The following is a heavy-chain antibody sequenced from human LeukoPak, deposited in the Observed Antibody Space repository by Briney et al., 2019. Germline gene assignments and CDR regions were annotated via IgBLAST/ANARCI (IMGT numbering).Heavy chain of an antibody. CDR3: ARSGSGYLRYYFDY. CDR1: GGSISSSSYY. V-gene: IGHV4-39*07. CDR2: MYSSGST. D-gene: IGHD5-12*01. Sequence: LSETLSLTCTVSGGSISSSSYYWGWIRQPPGKGLEWIGSMYSSGSTYYNPSLKSRVTISVDTSKNQFSLKLSSVTAADTAVYYCARSGSGYLRYYFDYWGQGTLVTVSS. J-gene: IGHJ4*02.